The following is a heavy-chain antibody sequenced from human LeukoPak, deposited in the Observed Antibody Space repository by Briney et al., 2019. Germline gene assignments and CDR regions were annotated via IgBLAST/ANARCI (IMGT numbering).Heavy chain of an antibody. CDR2: IYYSGST. J-gene: IGHJ5*02. CDR1: GGSISSYY. V-gene: IGHV4-59*01. D-gene: IGHD6-13*01. CDR3: ARESYSSSINWFDP. Sequence: PSETLSLTCTVSGGSISSYYWSWIRQPPGKGLEWIGYIYYSGSTNYNPSLKSRVTISVDTSKNQFSLKLSSVTAADTAVYYCARESYSSSINWFDPWGQGTLVTVSS.